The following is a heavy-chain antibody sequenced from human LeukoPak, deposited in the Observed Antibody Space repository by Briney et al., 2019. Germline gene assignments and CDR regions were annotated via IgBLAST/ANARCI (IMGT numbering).Heavy chain of an antibody. CDR3: ARWVTMVRGVTYYYMDV. D-gene: IGHD3-10*01. Sequence: ASVKVSCKASGGAFNNYAIRWVRQAPGQGLEWMGGIIPIFGTANYAQNFQGRVTITTDESTSTAYMELSSLRSEDTAVYYCARWVTMVRGVTYYYMDVWGKGTSVTVSS. J-gene: IGHJ6*03. CDR2: IIPIFGTA. CDR1: GGAFNNYA. V-gene: IGHV1-69*05.